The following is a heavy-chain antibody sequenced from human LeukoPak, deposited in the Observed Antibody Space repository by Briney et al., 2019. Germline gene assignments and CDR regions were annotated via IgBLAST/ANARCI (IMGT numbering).Heavy chain of an antibody. D-gene: IGHD3-16*01. Sequence: SETLSLTCAVYGGSFSGYYWSWIRQPPGKGLEWIGEIKHSGSTNYNPSHKSRVTISVDTSKNQFSLKLSSVTAADTAVYYCARGGDDYVWGSYWGIAFDIWGQGTMVTVSS. V-gene: IGHV4-34*01. CDR3: ARGGDDYVWGSYWGIAFDI. CDR1: GGSFSGYY. J-gene: IGHJ3*02. CDR2: IKHSGST.